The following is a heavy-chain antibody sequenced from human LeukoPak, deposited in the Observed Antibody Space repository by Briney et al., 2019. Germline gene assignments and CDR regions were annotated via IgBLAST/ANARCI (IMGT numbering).Heavy chain of an antibody. Sequence: GGSLRLSCAASGFTFSSYAMSWVRQAPGKGLEWVSTISGSGGSTYYADSVKGRFTISRDNSKNTLHLQMNSLRAEDTAVYYCAKVAGVVVVPSLTDALDIWGQGTLVTVSS. D-gene: IGHD2-2*01. CDR2: ISGSGGST. V-gene: IGHV3-23*01. J-gene: IGHJ3*02. CDR1: GFTFSSYA. CDR3: AKVAGVVVVPSLTDALDI.